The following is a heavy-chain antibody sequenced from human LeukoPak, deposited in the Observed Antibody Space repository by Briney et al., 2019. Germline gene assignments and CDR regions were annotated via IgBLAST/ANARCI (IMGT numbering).Heavy chain of an antibody. Sequence: SETLSLTCTVSGGSISSHYWSWIRQPPGKGLEWIGYIYYSGSTNYNPSLKSRVTISVDTSKNQFSLKLSSVTAADTAVYYCARDPSHNSGFFDSWGQGTLVTVST. D-gene: IGHD3-10*01. CDR3: ARDPSHNSGFFDS. CDR2: IYYSGST. J-gene: IGHJ4*02. CDR1: GGSISSHY. V-gene: IGHV4-59*11.